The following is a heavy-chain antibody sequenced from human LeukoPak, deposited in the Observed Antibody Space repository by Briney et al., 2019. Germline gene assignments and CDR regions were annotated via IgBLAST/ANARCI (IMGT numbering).Heavy chain of an antibody. D-gene: IGHD6-25*01. CDR1: GGSISSYY. V-gene: IGHV4-4*07. Sequence: PSETLSLTCTVSGGSISSYYWSWIRQPAGKGLEWIGRIYTSGSTNYNPSLKSRVTMSVDTSKSQFSLKLTSVIAADTSLYYCARKGARSRLGGFKFDTFDIWGQGTMVTVSS. CDR3: ARKGARSRLGGFKFDTFDI. CDR2: IYTSGST. J-gene: IGHJ3*02.